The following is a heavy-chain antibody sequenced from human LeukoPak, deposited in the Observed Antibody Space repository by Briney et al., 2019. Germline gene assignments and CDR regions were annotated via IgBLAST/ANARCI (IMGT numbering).Heavy chain of an antibody. CDR3: ARVLSKDCSSTSCYIDYYYMDV. Sequence: KPSETLSLTCTVSGGSISSYYWSWIRQPPGKGLEWIGYIYYSGSTNYNPSLKSRVTISVDTSKNQFSLKLSSVTAADTAVYYCARVLSKDCSSTSCYIDYYYMDVWGKGTTVTVSS. CDR1: GGSISSYY. D-gene: IGHD2-2*02. J-gene: IGHJ6*03. V-gene: IGHV4-59*12. CDR2: IYYSGST.